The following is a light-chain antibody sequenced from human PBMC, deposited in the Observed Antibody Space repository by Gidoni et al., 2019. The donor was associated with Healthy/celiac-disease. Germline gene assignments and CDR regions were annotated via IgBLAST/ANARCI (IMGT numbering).Light chain of an antibody. CDR3: QAWDSSIAV. Sequence: SYELTQAPSVSVSPGQTATITCSGDKLEDKYVCWYQVKPGQSPVLVIYQDTKRPSGIPERFSASNSGNTATLTVSGTQAMDEADYFCQAWDSSIAVFGTGTKVTVL. V-gene: IGLV3-1*01. J-gene: IGLJ1*01. CDR1: KLEDKY. CDR2: QDT.